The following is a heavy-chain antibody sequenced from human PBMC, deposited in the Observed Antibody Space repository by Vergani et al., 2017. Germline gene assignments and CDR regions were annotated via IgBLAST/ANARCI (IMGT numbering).Heavy chain of an antibody. V-gene: IGHV4-38-2*02. CDR3: ARQFWVSQGVGAFET. Sequence: QVQLQESGPGLVKPSETLSLTCSVSGYSISRGYNWGWIRQPPGKELEWIATVFHSGSAYYNPSLRRRVTISVETSKNQFSLRLTTLTAADTAVYYCARQFWVSQGVGAFETWGRGTEVSVSS. D-gene: IGHD3-16*01. J-gene: IGHJ3*02. CDR1: GYSISRGYN. CDR2: VFHSGSA.